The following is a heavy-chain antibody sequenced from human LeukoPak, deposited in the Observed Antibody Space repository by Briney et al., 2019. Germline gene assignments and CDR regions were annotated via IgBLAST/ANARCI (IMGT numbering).Heavy chain of an antibody. V-gene: IGHV3-53*01. D-gene: IGHD1-26*01. J-gene: IGHJ4*02. Sequence: GGSLRLSCAASGFIVSGDFMSWVRQAPGKGLEWVSVIYSGGSTYYADSVRGRFTISRDNSKNTLDLQMTGLRAEDTAVYYCARERGRGRDSPWFDYWGQGTLVTVSS. CDR2: IYSGGST. CDR3: ARERGRGRDSPWFDY. CDR1: GFIVSGDF.